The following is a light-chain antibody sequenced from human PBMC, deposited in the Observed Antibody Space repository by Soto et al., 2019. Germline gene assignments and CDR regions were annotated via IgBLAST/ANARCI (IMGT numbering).Light chain of an antibody. V-gene: IGKV3-20*01. CDR1: QSVSNNY. CDR3: QPYGSSPPYT. Sequence: EVVLTQSPGTLSLSPGERATLSCRASQSVSNNYFAWYQQKPGQAPRLLIFGSSDRATGIPDRFSGSGSGTDFTLTISRLEPEDFAMYYCQPYGSSPPYTFGQGTKLEIK. J-gene: IGKJ2*01. CDR2: GSS.